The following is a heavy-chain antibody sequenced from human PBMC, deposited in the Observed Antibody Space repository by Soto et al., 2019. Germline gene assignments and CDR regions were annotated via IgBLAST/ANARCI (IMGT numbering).Heavy chain of an antibody. D-gene: IGHD6-13*01. CDR1: GFTFSSYS. Sequence: SLRLSCAASGFTFSSYSMNWVRQAPGKGLEWVSSISSSSSYIYYADSVKGRFTISRDNAKNSLYLQMNSLRAEDTAVYYCARDLGISSSWYDYWGQGTLVTVSS. V-gene: IGHV3-21*01. CDR3: ARDLGISSSWYDY. CDR2: ISSSSSYI. J-gene: IGHJ4*02.